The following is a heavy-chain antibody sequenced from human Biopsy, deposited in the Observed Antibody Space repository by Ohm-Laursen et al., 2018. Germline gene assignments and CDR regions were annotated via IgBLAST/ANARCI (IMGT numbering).Heavy chain of an antibody. D-gene: IGHD6-19*01. CDR3: AKASGYSSGWPIDY. J-gene: IGHJ4*02. CDR1: GFTFENHA. CDR2: ISWNSGSV. Sequence: FLRLSCSASGFTFENHAMNWVRQAPGKGLEWVSGISWNSGSVVYADSVKGRFTISRDNAKNSLYLQMHSLRAEDTAFYYCAKASGYSSGWPIDYWGQGNLVTVSS. V-gene: IGHV3-9*01.